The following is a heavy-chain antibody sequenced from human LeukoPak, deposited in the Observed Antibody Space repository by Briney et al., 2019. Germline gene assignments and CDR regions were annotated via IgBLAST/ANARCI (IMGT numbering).Heavy chain of an antibody. CDR1: GFTFSDYY. V-gene: IGHV3-11*04. CDR3: ARDQVPAAPHSGFDP. Sequence: GGSLRLSCAASGFTFSDYYMSWIRQAPGKGLEWVSYISSSGSTIYYADSVKGRFTISRDNAKNSLYLQMNSLRAEDTAVYYCARDQVPAAPHSGFDPWGQGTLVTVSS. D-gene: IGHD2-2*01. J-gene: IGHJ5*02. CDR2: ISSSGSTI.